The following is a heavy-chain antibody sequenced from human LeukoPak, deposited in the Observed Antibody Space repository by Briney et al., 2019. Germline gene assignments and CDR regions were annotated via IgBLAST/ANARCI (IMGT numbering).Heavy chain of an antibody. J-gene: IGHJ4*02. V-gene: IGHV3-30*18. CDR3: AKAQDGDYVDY. Sequence: GGSLRLSCAASGFTFSSYGMHWVRQAPSKGLEWVAVVSYDGSNKYYADSVKGRFTISRDNSKSTLYLQMNSLRAEDTAVYYCAKAQDGDYVDYWGQGTLVTVSS. CDR1: GFTFSSYG. D-gene: IGHD4-17*01. CDR2: VSYDGSNK.